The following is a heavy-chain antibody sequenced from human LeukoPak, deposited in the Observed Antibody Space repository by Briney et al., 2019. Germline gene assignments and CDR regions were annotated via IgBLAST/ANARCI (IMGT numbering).Heavy chain of an antibody. CDR1: GFIFSKYA. CDR3: ARDNRGGTLDD. D-gene: IGHD1-1*01. J-gene: IGHJ4*02. V-gene: IGHV3-33*01. Sequence: GGSLRLSCETSGFIFSKYAMQWVRQAPGRGLEWVAVLWYDGSKEHCADSVKGRFTLSRDNARNTLYLQMNSLRAEDTAVYYCARDNRGGTLDDWGQGTLVTVSS. CDR2: LWYDGSKE.